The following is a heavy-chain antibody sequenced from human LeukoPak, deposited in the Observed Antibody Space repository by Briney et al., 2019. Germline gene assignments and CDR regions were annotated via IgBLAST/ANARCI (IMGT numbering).Heavy chain of an antibody. V-gene: IGHV4-4*02. CDR1: GGSISSSNW. CDR3: ARVRGSGSSLAAYY. D-gene: IGHD3-10*01. CDR2: IYHSGST. Sequence: PSETLSLTCAVSGGSISSSNWWSWVRQPPGKGLEWIGEIYHSGSTNYNPSLKSRVTISVDKSKNQFSLKLSSVTAAGTAVYYCARVRGSGSSLAAYYWGQGTLVTVSS. J-gene: IGHJ4*02.